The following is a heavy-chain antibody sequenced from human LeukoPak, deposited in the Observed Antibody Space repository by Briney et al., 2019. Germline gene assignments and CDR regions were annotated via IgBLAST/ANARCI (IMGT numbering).Heavy chain of an antibody. J-gene: IGHJ4*02. CDR1: GYTFTGYY. CDR3: ARELSYYDSSGRSKYYFDY. V-gene: IGHV1-2*02. CDR2: INPNSGGT. Sequence: ASVKVSCKASGYTFTGYYMHWVRQAPGQGLEWMGWINPNSGGTNYAQKFQGRVTMTRDTSISTAYMELSRLRSDDTTVYYCARELSYYDSSGRSKYYFDYWGQGTLVTVSS. D-gene: IGHD3-22*01.